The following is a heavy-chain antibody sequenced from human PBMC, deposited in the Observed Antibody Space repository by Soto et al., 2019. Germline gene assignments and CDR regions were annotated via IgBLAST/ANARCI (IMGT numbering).Heavy chain of an antibody. CDR1: GGSFSGYY. Sequence: PSETLSLTCAVYGGSFSGYYWSWIRQPPGKGLEWIGEINHSGSTNYNPSLKSRVTISVDTSKNQFSLKLSSVTAADTAVYYCARGHRHKGYSYGNNWFDPWGQGTLVTVSS. J-gene: IGHJ5*02. V-gene: IGHV4-34*01. CDR3: ARGHRHKGYSYGNNWFDP. D-gene: IGHD5-18*01. CDR2: INHSGST.